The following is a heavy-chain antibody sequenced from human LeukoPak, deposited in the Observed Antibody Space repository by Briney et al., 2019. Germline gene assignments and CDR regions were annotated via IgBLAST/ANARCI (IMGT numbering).Heavy chain of an antibody. V-gene: IGHV3-20*04. Sequence: GGSLRLSCTASGFAFDEHGMSWVRHVPGKGLDWVSGINWSGGSTVYADPLTGRFTISRANAKNSLYLQMDSLRAEDTALYYCARAHIASPFYFDYWGQGTLVTVSS. CDR2: INWSGGST. J-gene: IGHJ4*02. D-gene: IGHD2-21*01. CDR1: GFAFDEHG. CDR3: ARAHIASPFYFDY.